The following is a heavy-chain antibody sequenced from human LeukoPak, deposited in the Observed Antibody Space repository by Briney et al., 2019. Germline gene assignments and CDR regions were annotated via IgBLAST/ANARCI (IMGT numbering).Heavy chain of an antibody. D-gene: IGHD3-16*01. V-gene: IGHV6-1*01. CDR1: GDTVSSNSVA. J-gene: IGHJ3*02. Sequence: SQTLSLTCAMSGDTVSSNSVAWNWIRQSPSRGLEWLGRTYYRFKWYNDYAVSVQSRITINPDTSKNQFSLQLNSVTPEDTAVYYCAREWGDGFDIWGQGTMVTVSS. CDR3: AREWGDGFDI. CDR2: TYYRFKWYN.